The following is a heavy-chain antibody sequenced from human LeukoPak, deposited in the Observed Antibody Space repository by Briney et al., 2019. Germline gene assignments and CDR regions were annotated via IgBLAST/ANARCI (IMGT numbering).Heavy chain of an antibody. CDR2: IYTTGST. D-gene: IGHD6-19*01. J-gene: IGHJ1*01. CDR3: ASDSSGWYGYFQH. V-gene: IGHV4-4*07. Sequence: SETLSLTCTVSGGSISSYYWSWIRQPAGKGLEWIGRIYTTGSTYYNPSLRSRVTMSVDTSKNQFSLKVSSATAADTAVYYCASDSSGWYGYFQHWGQGTVVTVSS. CDR1: GGSISSYY.